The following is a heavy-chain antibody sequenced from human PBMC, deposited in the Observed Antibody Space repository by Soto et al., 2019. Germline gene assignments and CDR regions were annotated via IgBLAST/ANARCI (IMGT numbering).Heavy chain of an antibody. CDR2: ISGYNGDT. Sequence: QGPLVQSGAEVKKPGASVKVSCKASGYTFTRYGISWVRQAPGQGLEWMGWISGYNGDTNYAQNLQDRVTMTIDTYPNTAYMELRSLTSDDTAVYYCAKNGQPPYYYYGLDVWGQGTTVTVSS. CDR3: AKNGQPPYYYYGLDV. V-gene: IGHV1-18*01. J-gene: IGHJ6*02. D-gene: IGHD2-8*01. CDR1: GYTFTRYG.